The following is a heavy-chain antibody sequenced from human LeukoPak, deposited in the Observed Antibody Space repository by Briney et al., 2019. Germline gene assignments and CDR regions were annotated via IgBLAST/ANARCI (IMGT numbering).Heavy chain of an antibody. CDR3: AHITYYYDSSGSGGLDY. Sequence: SGPTLVKPTQTLTLTRTFSGFSLSTSGVGVGWIRQPPGKALEWLALIYWDDDKRYSPSLKSRLTITKDTSKNQVVLTMTNMDPVDTATYYCAHITYYYDSSGSGGLDYWGQGTLVTVSS. D-gene: IGHD3-22*01. V-gene: IGHV2-5*02. CDR1: GFSLSTSGVG. CDR2: IYWDDDK. J-gene: IGHJ4*02.